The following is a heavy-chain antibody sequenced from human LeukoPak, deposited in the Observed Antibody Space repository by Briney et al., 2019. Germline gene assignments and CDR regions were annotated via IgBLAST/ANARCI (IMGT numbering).Heavy chain of an antibody. J-gene: IGHJ4*02. Sequence: GGSLRLSCAASGFTVSSNYMSWVRQAPEKGLEWVSVIYSGGSTYYADSVKGRFTISRDNSKNTLYLQMNSLRAEDTAVYYCATGVATKFWKLVDYWGQGTLVTVSS. CDR3: ATGVATKFWKLVDY. V-gene: IGHV3-66*01. CDR1: GFTVSSNY. CDR2: IYSGGST. D-gene: IGHD5-12*01.